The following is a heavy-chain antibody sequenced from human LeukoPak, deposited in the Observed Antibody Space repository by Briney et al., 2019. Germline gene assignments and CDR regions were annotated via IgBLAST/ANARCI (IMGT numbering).Heavy chain of an antibody. CDR1: GYTFTSYD. CDR2: MNPNSGNT. J-gene: IGHJ6*02. V-gene: IGHV1-8*01. D-gene: IGHD3-10*01. CDR3: ARGITMVRRVLYYYYGMDV. Sequence: SVKVSCKASGYTFTSYDINWVRQATGQGLEWMGWMNPNSGNTGYAQKFQGRVTMTRNTSISTAYMELSSLRSEDTAVYYCARGITMVRRVLYYYYGMDVWGQGTTVTVSS.